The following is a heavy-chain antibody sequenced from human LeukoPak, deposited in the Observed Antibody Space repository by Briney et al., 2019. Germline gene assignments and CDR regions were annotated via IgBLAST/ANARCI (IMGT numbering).Heavy chain of an antibody. CDR2: INPNSGGT. Sequence: GASVKVSCKASGYTFTGYYMHWVRQAPGQGLEWMGWINPNSGGTNYAQKFQGRVTMTRDTSISTAYMELSRLRSDDTAVYYCAKGLVVVKSHLPLLQLPRQDAFDIWGQGTMVTVSS. D-gene: IGHD3-22*01. J-gene: IGHJ3*02. CDR3: AKGLVVVKSHLPLLQLPRQDAFDI. CDR1: GYTFTGYY. V-gene: IGHV1-2*02.